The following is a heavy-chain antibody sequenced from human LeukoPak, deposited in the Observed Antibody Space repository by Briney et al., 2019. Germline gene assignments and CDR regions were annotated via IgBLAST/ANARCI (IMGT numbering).Heavy chain of an antibody. J-gene: IGHJ4*02. CDR1: EYTFIAYY. V-gene: IGHV1-69*05. CDR3: ARVPPYCSSTSCYGGGPFDY. Sequence: SVKVSCKTSEYTFIAYYMHWVRQAPGQGLEWMGGIIPIFGTANYAQKFQGRVTITTDESTSTAYMELSSLRSEDTAVYYCARVPPYCSSTSCYGGGPFDYWGQGILVTVSS. D-gene: IGHD2-2*01. CDR2: IIPIFGTA.